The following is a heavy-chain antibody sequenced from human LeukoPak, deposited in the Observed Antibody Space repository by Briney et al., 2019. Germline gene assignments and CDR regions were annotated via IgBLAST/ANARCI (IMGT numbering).Heavy chain of an antibody. Sequence: SETLSLTCTVSGGSISSGGYYWSWIRQPPGKGLEWIGYIYHSGSTYYNPSLKSRVTISVDRSKNQFSLKLSSVTAADTAVYYCARDPPVGANDYWGQGTLVTVSS. J-gene: IGHJ4*02. V-gene: IGHV4-30-2*01. CDR1: GGSISSGGYY. D-gene: IGHD1-26*01. CDR3: ARDPPVGANDY. CDR2: IYHSGST.